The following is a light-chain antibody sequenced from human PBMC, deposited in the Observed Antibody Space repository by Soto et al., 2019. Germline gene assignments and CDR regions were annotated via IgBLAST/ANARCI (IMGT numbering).Light chain of an antibody. V-gene: IGLV2-14*01. CDR2: EVN. Sequence: QSVLTQPPSASGSPGQSVIISCTGTSSDVGAHDYVSWYQQHPGKAPKVLIYEVNKRPSGVSNRFSGSKSGNTASLTISGLQAEDEADYYCDSYTSSRAYVFGIGTKLTVL. CDR3: DSYTSSRAYV. J-gene: IGLJ1*01. CDR1: SSDVGAHDY.